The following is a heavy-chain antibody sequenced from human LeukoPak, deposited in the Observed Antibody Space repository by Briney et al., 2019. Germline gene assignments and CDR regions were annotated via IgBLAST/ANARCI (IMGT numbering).Heavy chain of an antibody. CDR2: INHSGST. D-gene: IGHD6-6*01. CDR1: GGSFSGYY. V-gene: IGHV4-34*01. J-gene: IGHJ6*03. Sequence: SETLSLTCAVYGGSFSGYYWSWVRQPPGKGLEGIGEINHSGSTNYNPSLKSRVTISVDTSKTQSSLKLSSVAAADTAVYYCARGRGIAARRGGYYYYYMDVWGKGTTVTVSS. CDR3: ARGRGIAARRGGYYYYYMDV.